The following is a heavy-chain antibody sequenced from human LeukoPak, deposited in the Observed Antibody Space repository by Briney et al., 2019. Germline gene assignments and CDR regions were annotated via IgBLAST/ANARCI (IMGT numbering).Heavy chain of an antibody. V-gene: IGHV1-69-2*01. CDR1: GKNLTDYH. J-gene: IGHJ4*02. CDR2: LDPEDGQT. D-gene: IGHD2-15*01. CDR3: ATGTSPPYCPTGSCYSAH. Sequence: ATVRLSCKTCGKNLTDYHIHWVQQAHGKGLEWMGRLDPEDGQTMIAERFQGRLTIITDTSSDTVYMELRCLTSKDTAMYCCATGTSPPYCPTGSCYSAHWGQGTLVTVSS.